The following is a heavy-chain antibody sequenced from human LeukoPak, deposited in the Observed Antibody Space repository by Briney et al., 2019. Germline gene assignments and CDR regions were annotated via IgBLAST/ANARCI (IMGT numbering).Heavy chain of an antibody. CDR2: ISSSGSTI. CDR1: GFTFSSYE. V-gene: IGHV3-48*03. Sequence: KPGGSLRLSCAASGFTFSSYEMNWVRQAPGKGLEWVSYISSSGSTIYYADSVKGRFTISRDNAKNSLYLQMNSLRAEDTAVYYCARASVGYSDFDYWGQGTLVTVSS. D-gene: IGHD3-22*01. J-gene: IGHJ4*02. CDR3: ARASVGYSDFDY.